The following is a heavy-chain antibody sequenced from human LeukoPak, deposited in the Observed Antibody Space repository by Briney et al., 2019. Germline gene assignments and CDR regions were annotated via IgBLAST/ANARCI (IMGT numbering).Heavy chain of an antibody. Sequence: GGSLRLSCAASGFTFSSYAMSWVRQAPGKGRERVSAISGSGGSTYYADSVKGRFTISRDNSKNTLYLQMNSLRAEDTAVYYCAKDIGRQQLVSWFDPWGQGTLVTVSS. CDR2: ISGSGGST. CDR3: AKDIGRQQLVSWFDP. V-gene: IGHV3-23*01. CDR1: GFTFSSYA. D-gene: IGHD6-13*01. J-gene: IGHJ5*02.